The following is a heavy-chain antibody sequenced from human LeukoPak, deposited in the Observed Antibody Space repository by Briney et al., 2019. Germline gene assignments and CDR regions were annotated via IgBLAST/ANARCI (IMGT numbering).Heavy chain of an antibody. CDR3: ARVQWGILTGYPHGAFDI. J-gene: IGHJ3*02. CDR2: IYTSGST. Sequence: PSETLSLTCTVSGGSISSYYWSWIRQPAGKGLEWIGRIYTSGSTNYNPSLKSRVTMSVDTSKNQFSLKLSSVTAADTAVYYCARVQWGILTGYPHGAFDIWGQGTMVTVSS. CDR1: GGSISSYY. V-gene: IGHV4-4*07. D-gene: IGHD3-9*01.